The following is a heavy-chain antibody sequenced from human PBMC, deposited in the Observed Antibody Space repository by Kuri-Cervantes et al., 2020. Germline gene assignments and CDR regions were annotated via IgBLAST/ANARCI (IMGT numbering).Heavy chain of an antibody. Sequence: GESLKISCAASGFTFSSYAMSWVRQAPGKGLEWVSAISGSGGSTYYADSVKGRFTISRDNARNSLYLRMNSLRAEDTAVYFCVRGGRTSSWFWGDWGQGTLVTVSS. V-gene: IGHV3-23*01. CDR1: GFTFSSYA. D-gene: IGHD6-13*01. J-gene: IGHJ4*02. CDR3: VRGGRTSSWFWGD. CDR2: ISGSGGST.